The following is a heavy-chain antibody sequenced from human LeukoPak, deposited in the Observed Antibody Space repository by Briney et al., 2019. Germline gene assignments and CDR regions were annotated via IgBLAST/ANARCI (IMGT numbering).Heavy chain of an antibody. D-gene: IGHD1-14*01. CDR3: ASVSTRKQPTYGMDV. J-gene: IGHJ6*04. CDR2: INHSGST. Sequence: SETLSLTCAVYGGSFSGYYWSWIRQPPGKGLEWIGEINHSGSTNYNPSLKSRVTISVDTSKNQFSLKLSSVTAADTAVYYCASVSTRKQPTYGMDVWGKGTTVTVSS. CDR1: GGSFSGYY. V-gene: IGHV4-34*01.